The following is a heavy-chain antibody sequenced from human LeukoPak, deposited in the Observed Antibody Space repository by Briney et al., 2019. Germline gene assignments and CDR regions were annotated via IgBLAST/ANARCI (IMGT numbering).Heavy chain of an antibody. J-gene: IGHJ4*02. CDR3: ARDQCGSSCCRYFDY. D-gene: IGHD6-19*01. Sequence: SQTLSLTCTVSGGSISSGGYYWSWIRQHPGKGLEWIGYIYYSGSTYYNPSLKSRVTISVDTSKNQFSLKLSSVTAADTAMYYCARDQCGSSCCRYFDYWGQGTLVTVSS. CDR2: IYYSGST. CDR1: GGSISSGGYY. V-gene: IGHV4-31*03.